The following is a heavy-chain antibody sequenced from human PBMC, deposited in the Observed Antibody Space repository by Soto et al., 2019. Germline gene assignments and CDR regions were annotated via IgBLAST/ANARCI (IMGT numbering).Heavy chain of an antibody. D-gene: IGHD2-2*01. CDR1: GGSISSYY. CDR3: ARVEGYCSSTSCYNWFDP. V-gene: IGHV4-59*01. CDR2: IYYSGST. J-gene: IGHJ5*02. Sequence: SETLSLTCTASGGSISSYYWSWIRQPPGKGLEWIGYIYYSGSTNYNPSLKSRVTISVDTSKNQFSLKLSSVTAADTAVYYCARVEGYCSSTSCYNWFDPWGQGTLVTVSS.